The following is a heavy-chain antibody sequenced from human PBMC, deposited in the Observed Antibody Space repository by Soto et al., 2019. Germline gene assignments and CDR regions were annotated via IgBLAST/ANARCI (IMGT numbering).Heavy chain of an antibody. CDR2: MNPNSGNT. V-gene: IGHV1-8*01. Sequence: ASVKVSCKASGYTFTSYDTNWVRQATGQGLEWMGWMNPNSGNTGYAQKFQGRVTMTRNTSISTAYMELSSLRSEDTAVYYCARGVYLRYFDWLVDYYYMDGWGKGNTVTVSS. J-gene: IGHJ6*03. D-gene: IGHD3-9*01. CDR3: ARGVYLRYFDWLVDYYYMDG. CDR1: GYTFTSYD.